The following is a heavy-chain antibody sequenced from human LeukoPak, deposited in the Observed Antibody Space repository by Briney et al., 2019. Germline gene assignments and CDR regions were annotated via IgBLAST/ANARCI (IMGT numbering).Heavy chain of an antibody. CDR1: GFTFSSYS. J-gene: IGHJ6*04. D-gene: IGHD6-13*01. CDR3: AREGIAAAGTYYYYGMDV. V-gene: IGHV3-21*01. Sequence: AGGSLRLSCAASGFTFSSYSMNWVRQAPGKGLEWVSSISSSSSYIYYADSVKGRFTISRDNAKNLLYLQMNSLRAEDTAVYYCAREGIAAAGTYYYYGMDVWGKGTTVTVSS. CDR2: ISSSSSYI.